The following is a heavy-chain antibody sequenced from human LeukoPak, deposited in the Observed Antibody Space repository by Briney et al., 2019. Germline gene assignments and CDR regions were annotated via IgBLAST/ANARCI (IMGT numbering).Heavy chain of an antibody. J-gene: IGHJ6*03. V-gene: IGHV1-2*02. Sequence: ASVKVSCKASGYTFTGYYMHWVRQAPGQGLGWMGWINPNSGGTNYAQKFQGKVTMTRDTSISTAYMELRSLRSDDTAIYYCARGGPYYYYYYMDVWGKGTTVTISS. CDR2: INPNSGGT. CDR3: ARGGPYYYYYYMDV. CDR1: GYTFTGYY.